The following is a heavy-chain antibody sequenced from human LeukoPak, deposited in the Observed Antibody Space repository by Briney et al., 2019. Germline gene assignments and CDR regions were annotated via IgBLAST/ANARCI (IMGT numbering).Heavy chain of an antibody. CDR2: ISAYNGNT. J-gene: IGHJ4*02. Sequence: ASVKVSCKASGYTFTSYGISWVRQAPGQGLEWMGWISAYNGNTNYAQKLQGRVTMTTDTSTSTAYMELRSLRSDDTAVYYCAASGYYDSSGYHRIDWDFDYWGQGTLVTVSS. V-gene: IGHV1-18*01. D-gene: IGHD3-22*01. CDR3: AASGYYDSSGYHRIDWDFDY. CDR1: GYTFTSYG.